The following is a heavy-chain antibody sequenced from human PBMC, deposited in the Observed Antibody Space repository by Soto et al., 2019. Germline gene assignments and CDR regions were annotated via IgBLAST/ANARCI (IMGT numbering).Heavy chain of an antibody. D-gene: IGHD2-21*01. J-gene: IGHJ5*02. CDR1: GGIFIKSA. Sequence: QVHLVQSGAEMKKPVSSVKVSCTASGGIFIKSAFSWVRQAPGQGLEWMGGIIPFFNTSNYAQGFRGRVTITADASTSTVYMELGSLRSDDTAVYYCAKERSQGEWFDPWGPGTLVTVSS. CDR3: AKERSQGEWFDP. CDR2: IIPFFNTS. V-gene: IGHV1-69*01.